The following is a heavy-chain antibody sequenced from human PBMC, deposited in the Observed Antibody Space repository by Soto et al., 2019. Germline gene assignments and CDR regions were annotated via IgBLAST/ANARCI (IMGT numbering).Heavy chain of an antibody. V-gene: IGHV1-69*13. D-gene: IGHD3-3*01. Sequence: GASVKVSCKASGGTFSSYAISWVRQAPGQGLEWMGGIIPIFGTANYAQKFQGRVTITADESTSTAYMELSSLRSEDTAVYYCARIRRSGYLDYYYYRMDVWGQGNTVSVYS. CDR1: GGTFSSYA. CDR3: ARIRRSGYLDYYYYRMDV. CDR2: IIPIFGTA. J-gene: IGHJ6*02.